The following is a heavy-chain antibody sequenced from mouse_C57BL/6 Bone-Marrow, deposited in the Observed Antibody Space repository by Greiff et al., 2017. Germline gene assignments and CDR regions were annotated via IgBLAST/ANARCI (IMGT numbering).Heavy chain of an antibody. CDR3: TMPPYYAIDY. CDR2: IYPGNSDT. J-gene: IGHJ4*01. V-gene: IGHV1-5*01. Sequence: VQLQQSGPVLARPGASVKMSCKTSGYTFTSYWMNWVKQRPGQGLEWIGAIYPGNSDTNYNQKFKGKAELTAVTSASTAYMELSSLTNEDSSVYNCTMPPYYAIDYWGQGTSVTVSS. D-gene: IGHD6-1*01. CDR1: GYTFTSYW.